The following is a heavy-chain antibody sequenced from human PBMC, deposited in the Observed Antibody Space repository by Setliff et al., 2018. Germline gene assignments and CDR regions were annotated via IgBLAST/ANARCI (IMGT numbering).Heavy chain of an antibody. CDR2: INNYNTNT. Sequence: GASVKVSCKASGYAFTYFGVSWLRLAPGQGLEWMGWINNYNTNTKYAQKLQGRVTMTTDTSTSTGYMELRSLGSDDTAVYYCSRLVRFCTRTSCQRLSGGEFWGQGTLVTVSS. V-gene: IGHV1-18*01. J-gene: IGHJ4*02. CDR3: SRLVRFCTRTSCQRLSGGEF. CDR1: GYAFTYFG. D-gene: IGHD2-8*01.